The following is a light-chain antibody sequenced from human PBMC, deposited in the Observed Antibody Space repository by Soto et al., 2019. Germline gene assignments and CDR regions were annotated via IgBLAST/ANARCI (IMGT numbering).Light chain of an antibody. J-gene: IGKJ3*01. CDR2: GAS. V-gene: IGKV3-20*01. CDR1: QSVSSSY. CDR3: QQYDTSPPRVT. Sequence: EIVLTQSPGTLSLSPGERATLSCRASQSVSSSYLAWYQQRPGQAPRLLIYGASTRATGIPDRFSGSESGTDFTLTISRLEPEDFAVYYCQQYDTSPPRVTFGPGTKVDI.